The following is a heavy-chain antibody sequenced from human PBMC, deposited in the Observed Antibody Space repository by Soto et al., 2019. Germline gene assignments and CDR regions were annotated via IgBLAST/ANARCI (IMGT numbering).Heavy chain of an antibody. D-gene: IGHD3-3*01. CDR1: GYTFTSYD. CDR3: ARLRHYDFWSGYVTFDY. V-gene: IGHV1-8*01. Sequence: QVQLMQSRAEVKKPGASVKVSCKASGYTFTSYDINWVLQATGQGLEWMGWRKPNSGNTGYAQKFQGRVTMTRNTSISTAYMELSSLRSEDTAVYYCARLRHYDFWSGYVTFDYWGQGTLVTVSS. J-gene: IGHJ4*02. CDR2: RKPNSGNT.